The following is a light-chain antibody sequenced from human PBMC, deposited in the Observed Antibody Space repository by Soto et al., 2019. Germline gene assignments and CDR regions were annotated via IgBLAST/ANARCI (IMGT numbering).Light chain of an antibody. J-gene: IGLJ2*01. CDR1: SSDVGGYNY. Sequence: QSALTQPRSVSGSPGQSVTISCTGTSSDVGGYNYDSWYQQHPGKAPKLMIYDVSKRPSGVPDRFSGSKSGNTASLTISGLQAEDEADYYCCSYAGSYTFHVVFGGGTKLTVL. CDR3: CSYAGSYTFHVV. CDR2: DVS. V-gene: IGLV2-11*01.